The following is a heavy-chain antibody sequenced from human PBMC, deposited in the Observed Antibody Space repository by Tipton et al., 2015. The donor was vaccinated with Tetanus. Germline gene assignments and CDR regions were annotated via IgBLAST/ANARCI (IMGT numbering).Heavy chain of an antibody. D-gene: IGHD3-10*01. CDR3: ASGSSLDY. Sequence: SLRLSCAASGMTLSYFAMSWVRQAPGKGLGWVSGISGSGDRIFYADSVKGRFAISRDNAKNSVYLQMNSLRVEDTALYYCASGSSLDYWGQGTQVTVSS. V-gene: IGHV3-23*01. CDR1: GMTLSYFA. CDR2: ISGSGDRI. J-gene: IGHJ4*02.